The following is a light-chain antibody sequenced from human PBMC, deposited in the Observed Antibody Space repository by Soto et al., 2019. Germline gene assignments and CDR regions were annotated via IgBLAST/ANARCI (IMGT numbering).Light chain of an antibody. V-gene: IGLV2-8*01. CDR1: SSDVGGYNY. CDR2: EVS. Sequence: QSALTQPPSASGSPGQSVTISCTGTSSDVGGYNYVSWYQQHPGKAPKLMIYEVSKRPSGVPDRFSASKSGNTASLTVSGLQAEDEADYYFSSYAGSSNGYVFGTGTKLTVL. J-gene: IGLJ1*01. CDR3: SSYAGSSNGYV.